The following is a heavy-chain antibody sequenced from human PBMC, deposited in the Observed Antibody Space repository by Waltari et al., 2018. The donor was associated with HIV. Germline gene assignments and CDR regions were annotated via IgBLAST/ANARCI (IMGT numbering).Heavy chain of an antibody. CDR3: ASSRDIVVVPAASFDY. Sequence: QVQLVPSGAEVKKPGASVKVSCKASGYTFTGYYMHWVRQAPGQGLEWMGWINPNSGGTNYAQKFQGRVTMTRDTSISTAYMELSRLRSDDTAVYYCASSRDIVVVPAASFDYWGQGTLVTVSS. V-gene: IGHV1-2*02. J-gene: IGHJ4*02. CDR1: GYTFTGYY. D-gene: IGHD2-2*01. CDR2: INPNSGGT.